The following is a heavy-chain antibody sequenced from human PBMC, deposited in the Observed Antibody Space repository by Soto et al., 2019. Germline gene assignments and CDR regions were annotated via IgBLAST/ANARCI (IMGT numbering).Heavy chain of an antibody. J-gene: IGHJ6*02. Sequence: GGSLRLSCAASGFTFSNAWMSWVRQAPGKGLEWVGCIKSKTDGGTTDYAAPVKGRFTISRDDSKNTLYLQMNSLKTEDTAVYYCTSSVAGTHWHYYYYYGMDVWGQGTTVTVSS. CDR2: IKSKTDGGTT. CDR3: TSSVAGTHWHYYYYYGMDV. CDR1: GFTFSNAW. D-gene: IGHD6-19*01. V-gene: IGHV3-15*01.